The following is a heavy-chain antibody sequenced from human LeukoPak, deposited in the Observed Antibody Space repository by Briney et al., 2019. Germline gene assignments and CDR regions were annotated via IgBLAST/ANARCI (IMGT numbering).Heavy chain of an antibody. CDR3: AKVRPGYYYMDV. J-gene: IGHJ6*03. D-gene: IGHD4-17*01. Sequence: AGGSVRLSCAASGFTFSSYWMHWVRQAPGEWLVWVSCINIDGSGTSYADSVKGRFTISRDNAKNTLYLQMNSLRVEDTAVYYCAKVRPGYYYMDVWGKGTTVTVSS. CDR2: INIDGSGT. CDR1: GFTFSSYW. V-gene: IGHV3-74*01.